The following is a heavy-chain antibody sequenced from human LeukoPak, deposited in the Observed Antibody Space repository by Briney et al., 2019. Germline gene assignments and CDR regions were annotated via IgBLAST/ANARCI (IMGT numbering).Heavy chain of an antibody. CDR3: AKDSSSSGWYFDL. D-gene: IGHD6-13*01. CDR2: ISWNSGSI. J-gene: IGHJ2*01. Sequence: GGSLRLSCTASGFTFDDYAMHWVRQAPGKGLEWVSGISWNSGSIGYADSVKGRFTISRDNAKNSLYLQMNSLRAEDMALYYCAKDSSSSGWYFDLWGRGTLVTVSS. CDR1: GFTFDDYA. V-gene: IGHV3-9*03.